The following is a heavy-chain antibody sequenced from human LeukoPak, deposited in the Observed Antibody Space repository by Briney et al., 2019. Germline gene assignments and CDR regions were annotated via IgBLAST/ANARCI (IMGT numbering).Heavy chain of an antibody. D-gene: IGHD3-9*01. CDR1: GFTFSNYA. V-gene: IGHV3-49*04. Sequence: GGSLRLSCAASGFTFSNYAMSWVRQAPGKGLEWVGFIRSKAYGGTTEYAASVKGRSTISRDDSKSIAYLQMNSLKTEDTAVYYCTRAPKLRYFDWSPNFDYWGQGTLVTVSS. CDR2: IRSKAYGGTT. J-gene: IGHJ4*02. CDR3: TRAPKLRYFDWSPNFDY.